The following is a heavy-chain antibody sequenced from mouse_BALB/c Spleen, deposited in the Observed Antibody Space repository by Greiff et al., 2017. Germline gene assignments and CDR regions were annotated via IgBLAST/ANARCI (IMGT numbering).Heavy chain of an antibody. D-gene: IGHD2-2*01. CDR2: IWSGGST. V-gene: IGHV2-4-1*01. CDR1: GFSLTSYG. Sequence: QVQLQQSGPGLVQPSQSLSITCTASGFSLTSYGVHWVRQSPGKGLEWLGMIWSGGSTDYNAAFISRLSISKDNSKSHVFLKMISLQADDTAIYYGSSIDKGYPYAMDYWGQGTSVTVSA. J-gene: IGHJ4*01. CDR3: SSIDKGYPYAMDY.